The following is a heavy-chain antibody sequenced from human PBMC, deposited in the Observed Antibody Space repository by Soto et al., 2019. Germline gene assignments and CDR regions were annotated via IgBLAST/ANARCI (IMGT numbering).Heavy chain of an antibody. CDR2: IYPGDSDT. CDR3: ARLAGYYDSSGPDASDY. V-gene: IGHV5-51*01. J-gene: IGHJ4*02. D-gene: IGHD3-22*01. CDR1: GYSFTSYW. Sequence: GESLKISCKGSGYSFTSYWIAWVRQMPGKGLEWMGIIYPGDSDTRYNPSFQGQVTISADKSISTAYLQWSSLKASDTAMYYCARLAGYYDSSGPDASDYWGQGTLVTVSS.